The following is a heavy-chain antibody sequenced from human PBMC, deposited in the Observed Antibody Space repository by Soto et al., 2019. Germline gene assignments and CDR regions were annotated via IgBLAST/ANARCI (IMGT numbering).Heavy chain of an antibody. D-gene: IGHD4-17*01. CDR2: ISGSGGST. CDR3: AKDLRPGDYLNWFDP. V-gene: IGHV3-23*01. Sequence: GGSLRLSCAASGFTFSSYAMSWVRQAPGKGLEWVSAISGSGGSTYYADSVKGRFTISRDNSKNTLYLQMNSLRAEDTAVYYCAKDLRPGDYLNWFDPWGQGTLVIVSS. J-gene: IGHJ5*02. CDR1: GFTFSSYA.